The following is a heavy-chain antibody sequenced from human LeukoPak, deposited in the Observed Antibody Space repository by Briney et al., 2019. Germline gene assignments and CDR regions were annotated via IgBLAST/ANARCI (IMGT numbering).Heavy chain of an antibody. CDR1: GFTFSSYG. CDR2: ISYDGSNK. V-gene: IGHV3-30*03. J-gene: IGHJ4*02. Sequence: GRSLRLSCAASGFTFSSYGMHWVRQAPGKGLEWVAVISYDGSNKYYADSVKSRFTISRDNSKNTLYLQMNSLRAEDTAVYYCARGMVYDSSGYMYYFDYWGQGTLVTVSS. D-gene: IGHD3-22*01. CDR3: ARGMVYDSSGYMYYFDY.